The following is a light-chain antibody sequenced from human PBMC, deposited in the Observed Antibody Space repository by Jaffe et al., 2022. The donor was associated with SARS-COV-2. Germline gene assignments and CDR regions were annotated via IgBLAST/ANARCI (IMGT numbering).Light chain of an antibody. J-gene: IGKJ2*01. Sequence: EIVMTQSPATLSVSPGERATLSCRASQSVSSNLAWYQKKFGQAPRLLIYAASTRATGIPARFSGSGSGTEFTLTISSLQSEDIAVYYCQQYNNWPPYTFGQGTKLEIK. CDR1: QSVSSN. CDR2: AAS. V-gene: IGKV3-15*01. CDR3: QQYNNWPPYT.